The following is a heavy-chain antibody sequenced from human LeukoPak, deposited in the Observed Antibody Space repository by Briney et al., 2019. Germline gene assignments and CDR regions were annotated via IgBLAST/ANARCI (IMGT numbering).Heavy chain of an antibody. Sequence: GASVKVSCKAFGYTFNNYGISWVRQAPGQGLEWMGWISAYNGNTNYAQKFRGRVTMTTATSTSTAHMEVRSLRSDDTAVYYCALSSIAAHLYYYYYGMDVWGQGTTVTVSS. CDR2: ISAYNGNT. J-gene: IGHJ6*02. D-gene: IGHD6-6*01. V-gene: IGHV1-18*01. CDR3: ALSSIAAHLYYYYYGMDV. CDR1: GYTFNNYG.